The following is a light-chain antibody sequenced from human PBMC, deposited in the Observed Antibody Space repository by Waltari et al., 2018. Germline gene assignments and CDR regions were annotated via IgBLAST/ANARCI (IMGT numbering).Light chain of an antibody. Sequence: EIVLTQSPGTLSLSPGERATLSCRASQRVSGSNFAWYQHIPGQAPRLLMYATSSRATGIPDRFIGSGSGTDFTLTISRLEPEDFAVYYCQQYGSSPLYSFGQGTKLEIK. CDR2: ATS. V-gene: IGKV3-20*01. CDR3: QQYGSSPLYS. CDR1: QRVSGSN. J-gene: IGKJ2*03.